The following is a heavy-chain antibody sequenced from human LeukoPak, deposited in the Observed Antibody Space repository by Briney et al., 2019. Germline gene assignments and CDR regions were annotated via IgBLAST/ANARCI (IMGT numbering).Heavy chain of an antibody. CDR1: GFTDSRYY. J-gene: IGHJ4*02. Sequence: GGSLRLPCAASGFTDSRYYKSGVRQATEKGLEWFSIIYNGGDTYYADSVKGRSTISRDNSKNTLYLQMNSLRAEDTAVYYCARDRYSTIFGGWGQGTLVTVSS. CDR2: IYNGGDT. D-gene: IGHD3-3*01. CDR3: ARDRYSTIFGG. V-gene: IGHV3-66*02.